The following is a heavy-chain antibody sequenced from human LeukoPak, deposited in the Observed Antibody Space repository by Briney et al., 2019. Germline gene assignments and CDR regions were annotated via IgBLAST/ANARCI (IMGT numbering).Heavy chain of an antibody. J-gene: IGHJ4*02. V-gene: IGHV3-48*03. CDR1: GFTFSSYE. Sequence: GGSLRLSCVVSGFTFSSYEMNWVRQAPGKGLEWVSYIHSSGRSMYYADSVKGRFTISRDNAKNSLYLQMNSLRAEDTAVYYCASGYDLPYWGQGTLVTVSS. D-gene: IGHD5-12*01. CDR3: ASGYDLPY. CDR2: IHSSGRSM.